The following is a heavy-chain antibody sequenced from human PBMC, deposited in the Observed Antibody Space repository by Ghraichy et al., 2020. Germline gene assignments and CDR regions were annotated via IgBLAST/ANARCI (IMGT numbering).Heavy chain of an antibody. D-gene: IGHD4-17*01. CDR3: TTDLDYGDYWFAP. CDR1: GFTFSYAW. J-gene: IGHJ5*02. Sequence: GESLNISCAASGFTFSYAWMSWVRQAPGKGLEWVGRIKNNIEGGTTDYAAPMKGRFSISRDDSKDTVYLQMNSLKTEDTAVYYCTTDLDYGDYWFAPWGQGTAVIVSS. CDR2: IKNNIEGGTT. V-gene: IGHV3-15*01.